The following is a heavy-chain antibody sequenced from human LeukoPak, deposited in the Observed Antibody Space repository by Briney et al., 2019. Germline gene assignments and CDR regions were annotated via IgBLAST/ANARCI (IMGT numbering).Heavy chain of an antibody. D-gene: IGHD2-2*02. CDR2: IYPGDSDT. V-gene: IGHV5-51*01. CDR1: GYSFTSYW. CDR3: ARGVVPAAIDRFDP. Sequence: GASLQISCQGSGYSFTSYWIGWVRQVPGKGLEWMGIIYPGDSDTRYSPSFQGQVTISADKSISTAYLQWSSLKASDTAMYYCARGVVPAAIDRFDPWGQGTLVTVSS. J-gene: IGHJ5*02.